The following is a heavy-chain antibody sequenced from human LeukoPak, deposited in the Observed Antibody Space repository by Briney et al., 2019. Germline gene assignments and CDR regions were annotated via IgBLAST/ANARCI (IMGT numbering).Heavy chain of an antibody. V-gene: IGHV3-43D*03. J-gene: IGHJ4*02. Sequence: GGSLRLSCAASGFTSDAYAMHWVRQAPGKGLEWVSLISWDGGSTYYADSVKGRFTISRDNSKNSLNLQMNSLRAEDTALYYCAKDPVGYGGNYFDYWGQGTLVTVSS. CDR2: ISWDGGST. CDR3: AKDPVGYGGNYFDY. D-gene: IGHD4-23*01. CDR1: GFTSDAYA.